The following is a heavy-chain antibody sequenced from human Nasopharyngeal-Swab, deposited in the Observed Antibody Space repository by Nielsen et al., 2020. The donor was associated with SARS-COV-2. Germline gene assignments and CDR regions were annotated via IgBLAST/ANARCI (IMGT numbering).Heavy chain of an antibody. CDR3: ARSRSAYPFDY. Sequence: GGSLSLSCSASGFTFSAHYMAWVRQSPWKGLECFFLPRDRAHSSTTEYAASVKGRFTISRDDSKSSLYLKMNSLKTEDTAVYYCARSRSAYPFDYCGQGTLVTVAS. CDR2: PRDRAHSSTT. V-gene: IGHV3-72*01. D-gene: IGHD3-22*01. CDR1: GFTFSAHY. J-gene: IGHJ4*02.